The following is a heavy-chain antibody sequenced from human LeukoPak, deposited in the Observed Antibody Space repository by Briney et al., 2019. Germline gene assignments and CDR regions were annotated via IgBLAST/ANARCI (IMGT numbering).Heavy chain of an antibody. CDR3: ARPRYCSGGSCRRPTEQPFDY. J-gene: IGHJ4*02. CDR1: GYTFTSYD. D-gene: IGHD2-15*01. V-gene: IGHV1-8*01. Sequence: ASVKVSCKASGYTFTSYDINWVRQATGQGLEWMGWMNPNSGNTDYAQKFQGRVTMTRNTSISTAYIQLSSLRYEDTAVYYCARPRYCSGGSCRRPTEQPFDYWGQGTLVTVSS. CDR2: MNPNSGNT.